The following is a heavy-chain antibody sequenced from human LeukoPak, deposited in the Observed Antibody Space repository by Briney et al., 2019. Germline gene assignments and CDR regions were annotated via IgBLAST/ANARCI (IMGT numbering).Heavy chain of an antibody. J-gene: IGHJ3*02. D-gene: IGHD2-2*01. CDR1: GFTFSSYG. CDR2: ISYDGSNK. Sequence: GGSLRLSCAASGFTFSSYGKPWVRQAPGKGLEWVAVISYDGSNKYYADSVKGRFTISRDNSKNTLYLQMNSLRAEDTAVYYCARDNVVVAAAIDAFDIWGQGTMVTVSS. V-gene: IGHV3-30*03. CDR3: ARDNVVVAAAIDAFDI.